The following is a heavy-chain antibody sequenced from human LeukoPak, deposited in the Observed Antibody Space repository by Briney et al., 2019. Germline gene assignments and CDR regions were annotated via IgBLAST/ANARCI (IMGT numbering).Heavy chain of an antibody. CDR1: GFTFSSYW. D-gene: IGHD1-26*01. CDR3: ARVSGWELGGAFDI. V-gene: IGHV3-7*01. Sequence: PGGSLRLSCAASGFTFSSYWMSWVRQAPGKGLEWVANIKQDGSEKYYVDSVKGRFTISRDNAKNSLYLQMNSLRAEDTAVYYCARVSGWELGGAFDIWGQGTMVTVSS. J-gene: IGHJ3*02. CDR2: IKQDGSEK.